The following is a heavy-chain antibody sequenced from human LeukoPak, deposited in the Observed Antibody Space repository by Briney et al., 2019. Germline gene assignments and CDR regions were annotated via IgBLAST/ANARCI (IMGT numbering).Heavy chain of an antibody. CDR1: GFTFSTYW. V-gene: IGHV3-64D*06. Sequence: GGSLRLSGAASGFTFSTYWMNWVRQAPRKGLDYVSAITSNGGSTYYADSVKGRFTISRDNSKNTLSLQMSSLRVEDTAVYYCVKSGGGSLYNFDYWGQGTLVTVSS. CDR3: VKSGGGSLYNFDY. CDR2: ITSNGGST. J-gene: IGHJ4*02. D-gene: IGHD2-8*01.